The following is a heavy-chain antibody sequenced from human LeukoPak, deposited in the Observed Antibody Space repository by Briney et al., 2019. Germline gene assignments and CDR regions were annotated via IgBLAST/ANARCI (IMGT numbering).Heavy chain of an antibody. CDR1: GYSISSGYY. V-gene: IGHV4-38-2*02. D-gene: IGHD3-22*01. J-gene: IGHJ4*02. CDR2: IYHSGST. CDR3: AGLGDYYDSSGYFDY. Sequence: PSETLSLTCTVSGYSISSGYYWGWIRQPPGKGLEWIGSIYHSGSTYYNPSLKSRVTISVDTSKNQFSLKLSSVTAADTAVYYCAGLGDYYDSSGYFDYWGQGTLVTVSS.